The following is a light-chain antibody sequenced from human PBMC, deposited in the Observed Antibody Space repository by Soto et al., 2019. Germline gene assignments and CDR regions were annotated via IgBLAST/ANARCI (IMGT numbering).Light chain of an antibody. Sequence: SYELTQPPSVSVAPGKTARITCGGNKIGSKSVHWYQQKPGQAPVPVIYYDSDRPSGLPERFSGSNSGNTATLTTSRVEAGDEADYYCQVWDSSSDHPRVFGGGTKLTVL. CDR1: KIGSKS. V-gene: IGLV3-21*04. CDR3: QVWDSSSDHPRV. CDR2: YDS. J-gene: IGLJ2*01.